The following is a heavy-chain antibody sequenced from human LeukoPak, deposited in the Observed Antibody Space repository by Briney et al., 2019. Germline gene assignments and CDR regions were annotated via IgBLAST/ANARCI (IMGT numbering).Heavy chain of an antibody. CDR3: ARDRGYSYGYNYYYMDV. V-gene: IGHV1-18*01. CDR2: ISAYNGNT. CDR1: GYTFTSYG. D-gene: IGHD5-18*01. Sequence: ASVKVSCKASGYTFTSYGISWVRQAPGQGLEWMGRISAYNGNTNYAQKLQGRVTMTTDTSTSTAYMELRSLRSDDTAVYYCARDRGYSYGYNYYYMDVWGKGTTVTVSS. J-gene: IGHJ6*03.